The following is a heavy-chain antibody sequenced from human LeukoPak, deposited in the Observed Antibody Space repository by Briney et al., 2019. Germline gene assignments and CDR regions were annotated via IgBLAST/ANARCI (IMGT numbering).Heavy chain of an antibody. V-gene: IGHV1-69*04. CDR3: ARSGTGSHSNWFDP. Sequence: SVKVSCKASRGTFSSYAISWVRQAPGQGLEWMGRIIPIFGIANYAQKFQGRVTITADKSTSTAYMELSSLRSEDTAVYYCARSGTGSHSNWFDPWGQGTLVTVSS. J-gene: IGHJ5*02. CDR1: RGTFSSYA. D-gene: IGHD3-10*01. CDR2: IIPIFGIA.